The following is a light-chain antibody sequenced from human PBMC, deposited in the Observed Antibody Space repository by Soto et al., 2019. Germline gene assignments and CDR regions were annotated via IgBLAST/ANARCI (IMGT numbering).Light chain of an antibody. V-gene: IGLV2-14*01. Sequence: QSALTQPASVSGSPGQSITISCSGTSSDVGGYNYVSWFQQHPGTAPKLIIYEVSNRPSGLSNRFSGFKSGNTASLTISGLQAEDEADYYCSSYRTGSRVFGGGTKLTVL. J-gene: IGLJ2*01. CDR2: EVS. CDR3: SSYRTGSRV. CDR1: SSDVGGYNY.